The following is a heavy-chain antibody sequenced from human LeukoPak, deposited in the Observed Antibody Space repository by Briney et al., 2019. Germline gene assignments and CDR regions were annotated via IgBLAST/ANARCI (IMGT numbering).Heavy chain of an antibody. CDR1: GFTFSKFW. D-gene: IGHD4-17*01. CDR3: ARLWATVIDWGAFDI. V-gene: IGHV3-7*01. Sequence: GGSLRLSCAVSGFTFSKFWMHWVRQAPGKGLEWVANIKQDGSEKYYVDSVKGRFTISRDNAKNSLYLQMNSLRVEDTAVYYCARLWATVIDWGAFDIWGQGTMITVSS. J-gene: IGHJ3*02. CDR2: IKQDGSEK.